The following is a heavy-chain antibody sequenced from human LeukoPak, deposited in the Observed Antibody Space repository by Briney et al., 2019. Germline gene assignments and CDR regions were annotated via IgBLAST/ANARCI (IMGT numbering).Heavy chain of an antibody. D-gene: IGHD3-16*01. Sequence: ASVKVSCKASGYMFSTYGISWVRQAPGQGLEWMGWISGYNDNTNFAQKFQGRVTMTTDTSTSTVYMELRSLRSDDTAVYYCARNPLWGATVGYYFDYWGQGTLVTVSS. CDR3: ARNPLWGATVGYYFDY. CDR2: ISGYNDNT. J-gene: IGHJ4*02. V-gene: IGHV1-18*01. CDR1: GYMFSTYG.